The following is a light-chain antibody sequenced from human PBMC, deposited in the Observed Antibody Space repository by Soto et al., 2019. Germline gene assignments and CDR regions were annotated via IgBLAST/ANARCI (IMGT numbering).Light chain of an antibody. CDR1: QSVTTSY. CDR3: XQYGSSPIT. J-gene: IGKJ5*01. Sequence: EIVLTQSPDTLSLSPGERATLYCRASQSVTTSYLAWYQQKPGQAPRLLIYGVSSRATGIPDRFSGSGSGXXXXXTXXXLXPXDFAVYYCXQYGSSPITFGQGTRLEIK. CDR2: GVS. V-gene: IGKV3-20*01.